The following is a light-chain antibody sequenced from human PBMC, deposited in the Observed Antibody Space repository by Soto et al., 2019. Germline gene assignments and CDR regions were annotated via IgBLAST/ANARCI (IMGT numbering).Light chain of an antibody. J-gene: IGLJ2*01. V-gene: IGLV1-40*01. CDR3: QSFDSSLTGPI. CDR1: HSNIGADYG. CDR2: NYT. Sequence: QPVLTQPPSVSGAPGQRVTISCTGSHSNIGADYGVHWYQQFPGTAPKLLISNYTNRPSGVPDRFSGSRSGSSASLAITGLQSEDEADYYCQSFDSSLTGPILGVGTKLTVL.